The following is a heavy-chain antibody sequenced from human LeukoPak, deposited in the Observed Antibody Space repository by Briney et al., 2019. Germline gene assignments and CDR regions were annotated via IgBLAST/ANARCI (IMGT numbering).Heavy chain of an antibody. V-gene: IGHV3-23*01. Sequence: GSLRLSCAASGFTSSSDAMTWLHQAPGKGLEWVSVISDSGGTIHYADSVKGRFTISRDNSKNTLYLQMNSLRAEDTAVYYCAKYISGDALNFDYWGQETLVTVPS. CDR1: GFTSSSDA. CDR2: ISDSGGTI. J-gene: IGHJ4*02. D-gene: IGHD6-19*01. CDR3: AKYISGDALNFDY.